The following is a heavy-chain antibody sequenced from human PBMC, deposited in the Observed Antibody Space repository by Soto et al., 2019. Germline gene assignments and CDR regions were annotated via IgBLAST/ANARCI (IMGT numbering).Heavy chain of an antibody. CDR1: GFTVSGNY. CDR3: AKDRAGSPRIPGY. D-gene: IGHD1-1*01. J-gene: IGHJ4*02. CDR2: ISGSGGST. Sequence: PGGSLRLSCAASGFTVSGNYMSWVRQAPGKGLEWVSAISGSGGSTYYADSVKGRFTISRDNSKNTLYLQMNSLRAEDTAVYYCAKDRAGSPRIPGYWGQGTLVTVSS. V-gene: IGHV3-23*01.